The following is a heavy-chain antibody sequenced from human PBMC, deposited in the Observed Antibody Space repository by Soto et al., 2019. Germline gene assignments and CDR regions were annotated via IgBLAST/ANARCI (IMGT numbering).Heavy chain of an antibody. CDR3: AQRPGSSNS. CDR2: ISRTGGST. V-gene: IGHV3-23*01. J-gene: IGHJ5*01. CDR1: GFAFTTYA. Sequence: EVQLLESGGGLVQAGGSLRISCAASGFAFTTYAMSWVRQAPGKGLEWVSTISRTGGSTFYADSVKGRIPISRDNSKTTLYLQLNSLTAKDTAVYYCAQRPGSSNSGCQGTLVTVSS.